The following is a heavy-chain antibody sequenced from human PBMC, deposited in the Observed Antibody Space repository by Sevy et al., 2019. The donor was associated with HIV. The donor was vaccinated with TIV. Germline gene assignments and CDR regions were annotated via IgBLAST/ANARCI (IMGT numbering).Heavy chain of an antibody. D-gene: IGHD3-10*01. Sequence: ASVKVSCTSSGYTFIGHYLHWVRQAPGQGLGWMGWINPNTGDTRYTEKFQGRVTMTRDTSISTADMELITLRSDDTAVYFCARVQRGGVPDYWGQGTLVTVSS. CDR3: ARVQRGGVPDY. V-gene: IGHV1-2*02. J-gene: IGHJ4*02. CDR1: GYTFIGHY. CDR2: INPNTGDT.